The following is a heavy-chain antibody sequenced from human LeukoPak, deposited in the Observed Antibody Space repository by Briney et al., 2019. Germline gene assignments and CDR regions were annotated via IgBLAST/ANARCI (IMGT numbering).Heavy chain of an antibody. CDR2: IYYSGTT. Sequence: SQSLSLTRTVSGGSISSSSYYWGWLRQPPGKGLEWTGSIYYSGTTYYTPSLKSRVTISVATSTNQFYLKLRSVTAAATAVYYCARHGGRGVATPFDYWGQGTLVTVSS. CDR3: ARHGGRGVATPFDY. D-gene: IGHD5-12*01. J-gene: IGHJ4*02. CDR1: GGSISSSSYY. V-gene: IGHV4-39*01.